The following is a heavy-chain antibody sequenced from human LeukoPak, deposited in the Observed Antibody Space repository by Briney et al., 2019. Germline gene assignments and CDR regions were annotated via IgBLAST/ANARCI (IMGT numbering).Heavy chain of an antibody. CDR2: ISSSGSTI. CDR1: GFTFSSYE. V-gene: IGHV3-48*03. D-gene: IGHD3-16*02. CDR3: AKDIGDYVWGSYRYHYMDV. J-gene: IGHJ6*03. Sequence: GGSLRLSCAASGFTFSSYEMNWVRQAPGKGLEWVSYISSSGSTIYYADSVKGRFTISRDNAKNSLYLQMNSLRAEDTALYYCAKDIGDYVWGSYRYHYMDVWGKGTTVTISS.